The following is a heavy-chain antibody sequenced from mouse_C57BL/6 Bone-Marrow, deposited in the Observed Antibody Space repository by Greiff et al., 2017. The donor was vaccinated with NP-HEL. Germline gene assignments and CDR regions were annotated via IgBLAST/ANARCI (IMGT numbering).Heavy chain of an antibody. CDR2: IWSGGST. CDR3: AIYYYGSSYDAMDY. D-gene: IGHD1-1*01. V-gene: IGHV2-2*01. J-gene: IGHJ4*01. Sequence: VQLQQSGPGLVQPSQRLSITCTVSGFSLTSYGVHWVRQSPGKGLEWLGVIWSGGSTDYNAAFISRLSISKDNSKSQVFFKMNSLQADDTAIYYCAIYYYGSSYDAMDYWGQGTSVTVSS. CDR1: GFSLTSYG.